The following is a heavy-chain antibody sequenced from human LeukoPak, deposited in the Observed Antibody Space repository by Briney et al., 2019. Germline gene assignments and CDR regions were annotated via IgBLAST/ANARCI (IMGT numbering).Heavy chain of an antibody. J-gene: IGHJ4*02. V-gene: IGHV1-18*01. CDR3: ARSASIAVAGPPFDY. CDR1: GHTFTSYG. D-gene: IGHD6-19*01. Sequence: GASEKVSCKASGHTFTSYGISWVRQAPGQGLEWMGWISAYNGNTNYAQKLQGRVTMTTDTSTSTAYMELRSLRSDDTAVYYCARSASIAVAGPPFDYWGQGTLVTVSS. CDR2: ISAYNGNT.